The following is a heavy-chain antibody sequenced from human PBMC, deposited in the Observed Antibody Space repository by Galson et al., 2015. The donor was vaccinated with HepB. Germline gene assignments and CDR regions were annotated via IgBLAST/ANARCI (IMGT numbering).Heavy chain of an antibody. Sequence: SVKVSCKASGGTFSSYAISWVRQAPGQGLEWMGGIIPTFGTANYAQKFQGRVTITADESTSTAYMELSSLRSEDTAVYYCARGYFPTKNRYNWNSDYYYYYMDVWGKGTTVTVSS. J-gene: IGHJ6*03. CDR1: GGTFSSYA. CDR2: IIPTFGTA. D-gene: IGHD1-7*01. V-gene: IGHV1-69*13. CDR3: ARGYFPTKNRYNWNSDYYYYYMDV.